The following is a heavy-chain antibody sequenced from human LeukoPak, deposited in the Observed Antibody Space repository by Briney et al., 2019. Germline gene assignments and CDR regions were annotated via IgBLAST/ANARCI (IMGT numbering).Heavy chain of an antibody. CDR1: GFTFSSYA. CDR2: ISNNGGTT. V-gene: IGHV3-64*01. CDR3: ARVNGSGSYYDY. J-gene: IGHJ4*02. D-gene: IGHD3-10*01. Sequence: SGGSLRLSCAASGFTFSSYAMHWVRQAPGKGLEYVSAISNNGGTTYYANSVRGRFTISRDNSKNTLYLQMGSLRAEGKAVYYCARVNGSGSYYDYWGQGTLVTVSS.